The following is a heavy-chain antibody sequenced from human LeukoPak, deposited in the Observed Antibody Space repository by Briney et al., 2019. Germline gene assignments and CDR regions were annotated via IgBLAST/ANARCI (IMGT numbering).Heavy chain of an antibody. V-gene: IGHV3-21*06. J-gene: IGHJ4*02. CDR2: ISGSGSYI. Sequence: GGSLRLSCAASGFTFSDYSMNWVRQTPRKGLEWVSCISGSGSYIYYADSVKGRFTISRDNAKNSLHLQVNSLRAEDTAVYYCARDGSGSYYKEYYFDYWGQGTLVTVSS. CDR1: GFTFSDYS. D-gene: IGHD3-10*01. CDR3: ARDGSGSYYKEYYFDY.